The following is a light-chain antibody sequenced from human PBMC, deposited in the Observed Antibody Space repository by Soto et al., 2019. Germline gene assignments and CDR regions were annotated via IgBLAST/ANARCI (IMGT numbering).Light chain of an antibody. Sequence: DIQLAQSPSFLSASVGDRVTMTCRASQGISTYLAWYQQKPGKAPKLLIYAASTLQSGVPSRFSGSGSGTEFALAISSLQREDFETSYCQQLLTYHQTLGQGTKVDLK. CDR1: QGISTY. CDR2: AAS. CDR3: QQLLTYHQT. J-gene: IGKJ1*01. V-gene: IGKV1-9*01.